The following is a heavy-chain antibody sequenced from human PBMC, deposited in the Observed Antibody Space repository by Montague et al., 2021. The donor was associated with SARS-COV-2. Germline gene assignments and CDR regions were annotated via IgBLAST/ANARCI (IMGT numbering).Heavy chain of an antibody. CDR3: ARGPRPFDI. V-gene: IGHV4-59*01. Sequence: SETLSLTCTVSGGSISSDYWNWIRQPPGKGLELIGYIYYSGSTNYNPSLESRVTISVDTSKNQFSLKLSSVTAAVTDVYYCARGPRPFDIWGQGTMVTVSS. CDR1: GGSISSDY. CDR2: IYYSGST. J-gene: IGHJ3*02.